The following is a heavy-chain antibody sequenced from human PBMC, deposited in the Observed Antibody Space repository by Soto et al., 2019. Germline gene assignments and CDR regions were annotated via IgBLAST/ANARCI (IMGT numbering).Heavy chain of an antibody. CDR1: GFTFSSYG. V-gene: IGHV3-23*01. CDR3: AKGGAYCYGDCTRAH. D-gene: IGHD2-21*02. Sequence: EVQLLQSGGGSVQPGGSLRLSFEASGFTFSSYGMTWVRQAPGKGLEWVAGISGSGVDTKYADSVKGRFIIARDNSKNKMYLQMNNLRVEDMAVYFCAKGGAYCYGDCTRAHWGQGTLVTVSS. CDR2: ISGSGVDT. J-gene: IGHJ4*02.